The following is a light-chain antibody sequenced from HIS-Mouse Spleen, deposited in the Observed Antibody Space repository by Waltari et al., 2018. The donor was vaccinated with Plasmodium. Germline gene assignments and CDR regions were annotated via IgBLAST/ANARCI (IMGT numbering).Light chain of an antibody. V-gene: IGKV3-15*01. Sequence: EIVMTQSPATLSVSPGERATLSCRASQQVSSNLAWYHQKPGQDPRLLIYGASTRATGITARLSGSGSGTEFNLTISSLQSEDFAVYYCQQYNNWSFTFGPGTKVDIK. J-gene: IGKJ3*01. CDR3: QQYNNWSFT. CDR1: QQVSSN. CDR2: GAS.